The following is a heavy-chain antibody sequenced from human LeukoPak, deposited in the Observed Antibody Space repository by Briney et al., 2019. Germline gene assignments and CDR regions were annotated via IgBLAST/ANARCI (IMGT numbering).Heavy chain of an antibody. Sequence: GGSLRLSCAASGFTFSSYWMSWVRQAPGKGLEWVANIKQDGSENYYVDSVKGRFTISRDNAKNSLYLQMNSLRAEDTAVYYCARKLELRARYNWFDPWGQGTLVTVSS. D-gene: IGHD1-7*01. CDR1: GFTFSSYW. J-gene: IGHJ5*02. CDR3: ARKLELRARYNWFDP. CDR2: IKQDGSEN. V-gene: IGHV3-7*01.